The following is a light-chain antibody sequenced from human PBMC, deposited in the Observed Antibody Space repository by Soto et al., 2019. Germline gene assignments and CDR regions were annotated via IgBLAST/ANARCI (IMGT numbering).Light chain of an antibody. CDR2: EVS. CDR1: SNDIGAYKY. J-gene: IGLJ1*01. CDR3: SSYTTGSTLYV. V-gene: IGLV2-14*01. Sequence: QSALTQPASVSGSPGQSITISCTGSSNDIGAYKYVSWYQQYPGKAPKLIIFEVSNRPSGVSNRFSGSKSGNTASLTIAGLQAEDEADYHCSSYTTGSTLYVFGCGTKLTVL.